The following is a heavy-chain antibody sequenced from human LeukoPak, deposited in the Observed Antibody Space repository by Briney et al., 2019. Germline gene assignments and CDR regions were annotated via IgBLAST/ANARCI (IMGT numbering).Heavy chain of an antibody. CDR1: GGSISSYY. Sequence: SETLSLTCTVSGGSISSYYWSWIRQPPGKGLEWIGYIYYSGSTNYNPSLKSRVTISVDTSKNQFSLKLSSVTAADTAVYYCARGDYDSNFDYWGQGTLVTVSS. D-gene: IGHD5-12*01. J-gene: IGHJ4*02. CDR3: ARGDYDSNFDY. CDR2: IYYSGST. V-gene: IGHV4-59*01.